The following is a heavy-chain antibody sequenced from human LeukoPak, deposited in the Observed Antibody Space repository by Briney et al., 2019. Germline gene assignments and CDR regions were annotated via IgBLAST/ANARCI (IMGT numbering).Heavy chain of an antibody. V-gene: IGHV3-53*01. CDR2: IFSGGST. CDR3: AKDGGLWVSAHWGDS. Sequence: GGSLRLSCAASGFSVRSAHMHWVRQAPGKGLEWVSVIFSGGSTYYADSVKGRSTVSRDNSKNTLFLQMNSLRAEDTAVYYCAKDGGLWVSAHWGDSWGRGTLVTISS. CDR1: GFSVRSAH. J-gene: IGHJ4*02. D-gene: IGHD7-27*01.